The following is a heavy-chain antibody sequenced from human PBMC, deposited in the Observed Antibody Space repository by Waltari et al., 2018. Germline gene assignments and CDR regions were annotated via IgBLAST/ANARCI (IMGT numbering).Heavy chain of an antibody. D-gene: IGHD6-13*01. CDR1: EGSFSAFF. V-gene: IGHV4-34*01. CDR3: AREWRQQTHYFDY. J-gene: IGHJ4*02. Sequence: VRLDQWGTELVEPWETLSLTCAVYEGSFSAFFWSWVRQAPGKGLEWIGEINHGVKTNYNPSLKSRVTISVDKSKNQFSLKLSSVTAADTAVYYCAREWRQQTHYFDYWGQGTLVTVSS. CDR2: INHGVKT.